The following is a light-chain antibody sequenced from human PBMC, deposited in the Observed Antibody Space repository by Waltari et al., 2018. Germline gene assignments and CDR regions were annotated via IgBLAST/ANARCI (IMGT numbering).Light chain of an antibody. CDR2: QDS. CDR1: KLEDNY. V-gene: IGLV3-1*01. CDR3: QAWDSSTEDVV. J-gene: IGLJ2*01. Sequence: SYELTQPPSVSVSPGQTASITCPGDKLEDNYACWYPQKPGQSPVLVIYQDSKRPSGIPERFSGSNSGNTATLTISGTQAMDEADYYCQAWDSSTEDVVFGGGTKLTVL.